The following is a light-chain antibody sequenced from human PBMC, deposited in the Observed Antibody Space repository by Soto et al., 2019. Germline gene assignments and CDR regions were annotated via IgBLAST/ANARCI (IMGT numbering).Light chain of an antibody. Sequence: IQLPQSPSSLSASVGETVTITCRASQDIDNSLNWYKHKPGKAPKLLVYAVSFLESGVPSRFSGRGCVTVFSLSIKSLQAVDCATDYDQQHYGRPTRTFGQGARLDSK. CDR1: QDIDNS. J-gene: IGKJ5*01. CDR2: AVS. CDR3: QQHYGRPTRT. V-gene: IGKV1-33*01.